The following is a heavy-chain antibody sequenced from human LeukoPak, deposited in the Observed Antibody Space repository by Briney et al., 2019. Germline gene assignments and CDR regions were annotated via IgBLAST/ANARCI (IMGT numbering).Heavy chain of an antibody. CDR3: ARGDWNPQYMDV. Sequence: TSETLPLTCTVSGGSISSSSYYWGWIRQPPGKGLEWIGSIYYSGSTYYNPSLKSRVTISVDTSKNQFSLKLSSVTAADTAVYYCARGDWNPQYMDVWGKGTTVTVSS. J-gene: IGHJ6*03. D-gene: IGHD1-1*01. CDR2: IYYSGST. CDR1: GGSISSSSYY. V-gene: IGHV4-39*07.